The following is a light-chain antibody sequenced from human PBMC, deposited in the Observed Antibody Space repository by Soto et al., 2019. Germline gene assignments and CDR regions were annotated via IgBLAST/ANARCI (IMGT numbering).Light chain of an antibody. CDR2: DVS. Sequence: QSALTQPASVSGSPGQSIAISCTGTSRDVSGYSYVSWYQQQPGKAPKLVISDVSNRPSGVSDRFSGSKSGNTASLTISGLQTEDEADYYCASYTTSSTYVFGTGTKVTVL. J-gene: IGLJ1*01. V-gene: IGLV2-14*01. CDR3: ASYTTSSTYV. CDR1: SRDVSGYSY.